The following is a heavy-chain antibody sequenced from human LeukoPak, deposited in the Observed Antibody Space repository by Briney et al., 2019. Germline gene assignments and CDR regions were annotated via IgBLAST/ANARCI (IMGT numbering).Heavy chain of an antibody. CDR3: ARAAEYYYGSSGYYFVDP. D-gene: IGHD3-22*01. V-gene: IGHV3-11*04. J-gene: IGHJ5*02. CDR2: ISSSVSTV. Sequence: SLRLSCAASGFAPTDYDISRIRRAPGTQLEGVSYISSSVSTVSYADSVTARFTISRDNAKNSLYLQMNSLRAEDTSEYYCARAAEYYYGSSGYYFVDPWGQGTLVTVSS. CDR1: GFAPTDYD.